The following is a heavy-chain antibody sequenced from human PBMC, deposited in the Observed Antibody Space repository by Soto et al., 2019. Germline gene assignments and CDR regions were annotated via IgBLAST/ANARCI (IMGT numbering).Heavy chain of an antibody. CDR1: GFTFSSYS. Sequence: GGSLRLSCAASGFTFSSYSMNWVRQAPGKGLEWVSSISSSSSYIYYADSVKGRFTISRDNAKNSLYLQMNSLRAEDTAVYYCARDTGRDRGGDDAFDIWGQGTMVTVSS. CDR3: ARDTGRDRGGDDAFDI. J-gene: IGHJ3*02. D-gene: IGHD2-8*02. V-gene: IGHV3-21*01. CDR2: ISSSSSYI.